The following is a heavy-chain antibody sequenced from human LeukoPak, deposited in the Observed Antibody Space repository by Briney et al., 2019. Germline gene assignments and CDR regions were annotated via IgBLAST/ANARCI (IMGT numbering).Heavy chain of an antibody. CDR1: GYSFSTYA. D-gene: IGHD2-2*01. CDR3: AKTLPGRPFFDY. V-gene: IGHV1-18*01. CDR2: VSAYNGDT. J-gene: IGHJ4*01. Sequence: RASVKVSCKASGYSFSTYAIAWVRQAPGQGLEWMGWVSAYNGDTNYAQKVQGRVTMTTDTSTSTACLELQSLRSDDTAVYYCAKTLPGRPFFDYWGQGTLVTVSS.